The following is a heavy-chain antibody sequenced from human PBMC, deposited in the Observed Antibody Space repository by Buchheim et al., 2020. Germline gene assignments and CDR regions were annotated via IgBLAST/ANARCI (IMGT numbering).Heavy chain of an antibody. CDR1: GYTFTGYY. Sequence: QVHLVQSGAEVKKPGASVKVSCKASGYTFTGYYIHWVRQAPGQGLEWMGWVNPDNGATNYEQRFPGRVTMTRDTSVNTAYMKLNRLTFDDTAVYFCAKIGSDCTSSRCSSVDFDFWGKGT. V-gene: IGHV1-2*02. CDR2: VNPDNGAT. D-gene: IGHD2-2*01. J-gene: IGHJ4*02. CDR3: AKIGSDCTSSRCSSVDFDF.